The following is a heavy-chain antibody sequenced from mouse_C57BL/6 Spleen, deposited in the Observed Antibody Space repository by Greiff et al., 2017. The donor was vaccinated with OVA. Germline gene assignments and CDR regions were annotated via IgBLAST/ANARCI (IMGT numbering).Heavy chain of an antibody. J-gene: IGHJ3*01. D-gene: IGHD4-1*01. Sequence: QVQLQQPGAELVKPGASVKLSCKASGYTFTSYWMHWVKQRPGRGLEWIGRIAPNSGGTKYNEKFKSKATLTVDKPSSTAYMQLSSLTSEDSAVYYCARSNWDPFAYWGQGTLVTVSA. V-gene: IGHV1-72*01. CDR1: GYTFTSYW. CDR3: ARSNWDPFAY. CDR2: IAPNSGGT.